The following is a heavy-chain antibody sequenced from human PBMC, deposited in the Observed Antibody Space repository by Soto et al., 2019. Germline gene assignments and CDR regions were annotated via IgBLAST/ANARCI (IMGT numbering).Heavy chain of an antibody. D-gene: IGHD3-9*01. CDR3: ASPASGYHVLTGRYFYYYHTLDV. Sequence: PGGSLRLSCAASGFIFSTYAMHWVRQPPGKGLEWVAVISYDGNTKDYADSVKGRFSISRDNSKNTVYLQMSRLRTEDTAVYYCASPASGYHVLTGRYFYYYHTLDVWGPGTTLTVSS. V-gene: IGHV3-30-3*01. J-gene: IGHJ6*02. CDR2: ISYDGNTK. CDR1: GFIFSTYA.